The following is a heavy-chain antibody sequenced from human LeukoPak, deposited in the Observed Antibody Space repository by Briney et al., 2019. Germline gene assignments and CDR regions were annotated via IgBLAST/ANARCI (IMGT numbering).Heavy chain of an antibody. CDR2: IYDSGST. J-gene: IGHJ4*02. V-gene: IGHV4-59*01. CDR3: VKFKRRPRTYSYDYEF. CDR1: GGSISSYY. Sequence: SETLSLTCTVSGGSISSYYWSWIRQPPGKGLEWIGYIYDSGSTNYNPSLKSRVTISVDTSKNQFSLKLSSVTAADTAVFYCVKFKRRPRTYSYDYEFWGQGTLVTVSP. D-gene: IGHD5-18*01.